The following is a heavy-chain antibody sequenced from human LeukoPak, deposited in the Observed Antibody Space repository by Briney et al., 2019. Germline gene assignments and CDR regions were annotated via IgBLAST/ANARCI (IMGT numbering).Heavy chain of an antibody. CDR1: GFTFSTYW. D-gene: IGHD6-19*01. V-gene: IGHV3-7*01. Sequence: GGSLRLSCAASGFTFSTYWMAWVRQAPGKGLEWVATIKPDGGDKYYVDSVKGRFTIPRDNARNSLFLQMNSLRAEDTAVYYCARDRSTVAGIDFWGQGTLVTVSS. J-gene: IGHJ4*02. CDR2: IKPDGGDK. CDR3: ARDRSTVAGIDF.